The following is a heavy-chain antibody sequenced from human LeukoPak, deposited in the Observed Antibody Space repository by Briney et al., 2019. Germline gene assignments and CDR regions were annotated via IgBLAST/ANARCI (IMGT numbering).Heavy chain of an antibody. D-gene: IGHD3-22*01. V-gene: IGHV3-48*03. CDR3: ARESYNYDSSGAFDI. Sequence: GGSLRLSCAASGFTFSSYEMNWVRQAPGKGLEWVSYISSSGSVIYYADSVKGRFTISRDNPKNSLYLQMNSLRAEDTAVYYRARESYNYDSSGAFDIWGQGTMVTVSS. CDR2: ISSSGSVI. CDR1: GFTFSSYE. J-gene: IGHJ3*02.